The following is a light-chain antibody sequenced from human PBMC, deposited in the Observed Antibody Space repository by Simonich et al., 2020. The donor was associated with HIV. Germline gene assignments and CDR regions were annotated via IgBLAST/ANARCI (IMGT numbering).Light chain of an antibody. Sequence: QSALTQPASVSGSPGQSITISCTGTSSYVSFYDYVSWYQQHPGKAPKLMIFDVNKRPSGVSNRFSGSKSGNTASLTISGFQADDEADYYCSSYTTSSTWVFGGGTKVTVL. CDR1: SSYVSFYDY. V-gene: IGLV2-14*01. CDR2: DVN. J-gene: IGLJ3*02. CDR3: SSYTTSSTWV.